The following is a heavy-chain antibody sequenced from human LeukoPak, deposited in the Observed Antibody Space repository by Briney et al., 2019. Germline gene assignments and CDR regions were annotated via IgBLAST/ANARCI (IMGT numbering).Heavy chain of an antibody. Sequence: SVKVSCKASGYTFNNYYIHWVRQARGQGLEWMGIFNPSVATTNYAQKFQGRVTMTEDTSTDTAYMELSSLRSEDTAVYYCATGIYVWGSYRFRTFDYWGQGTLVTVSS. CDR2: FNPSVATT. V-gene: IGHV1-46*02. CDR3: ATGIYVWGSYRFRTFDY. D-gene: IGHD3-16*02. J-gene: IGHJ4*02. CDR1: GYTFNNYY.